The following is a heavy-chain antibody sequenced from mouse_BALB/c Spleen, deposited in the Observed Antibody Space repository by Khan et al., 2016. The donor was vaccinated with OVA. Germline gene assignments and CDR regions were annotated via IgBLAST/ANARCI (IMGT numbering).Heavy chain of an antibody. CDR2: IWSDGST. CDR3: ARQPYYHYYIMDY. CDR1: GFSLTNYG. J-gene: IGHJ4*01. D-gene: IGHD2-10*01. Sequence: QVQLKQSGPGLVAPSQSLSITCTISGFSLTNYGVHWVRQPPGKGLEWLVVIWSDGSTTYNSTLKSRLSISKDNSKSQVLLKMNSIQTDDTAMYFCARQPYYHYYIMDYWGQGTSVTVSS. V-gene: IGHV2-6-1*01.